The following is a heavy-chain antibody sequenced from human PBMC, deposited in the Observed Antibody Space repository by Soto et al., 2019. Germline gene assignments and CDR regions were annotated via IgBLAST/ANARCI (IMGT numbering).Heavy chain of an antibody. J-gene: IGHJ2*01. Sequence: GGSLRLSCAASGFTFSSYAMSWVRQAPGKGLEWVSAISGSGGSTYYADSVKGRFTISRDNSKNTLYLQMNSLRAEDTAVYYCAKVPVIAIFPKNWYFDLWGRGTLVTVSS. CDR3: AKVPVIAIFPKNWYFDL. D-gene: IGHD2-21*01. CDR1: GFTFSSYA. CDR2: ISGSGGST. V-gene: IGHV3-23*01.